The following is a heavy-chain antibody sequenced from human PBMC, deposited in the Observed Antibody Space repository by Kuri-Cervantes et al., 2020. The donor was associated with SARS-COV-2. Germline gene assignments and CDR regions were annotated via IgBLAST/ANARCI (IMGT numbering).Heavy chain of an antibody. Sequence: GSLRLSCTVSGYSISSGYYWSWIRQPPGKGLEWIGYIYYSGSTNYNPSLKSRVTISVDTSKNQFSLKLSSVTAADTAVYYCARAGEWLFGDAFDIWGQGTMVTVSS. CDR1: GYSISSGYY. D-gene: IGHD3-3*01. V-gene: IGHV4-61*01. CDR2: IYYSGST. J-gene: IGHJ3*02. CDR3: ARAGEWLFGDAFDI.